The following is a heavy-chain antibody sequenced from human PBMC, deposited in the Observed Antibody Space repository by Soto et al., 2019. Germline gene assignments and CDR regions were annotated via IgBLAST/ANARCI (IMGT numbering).Heavy chain of an antibody. Sequence: GGSLRLSCEASGFTFRRYGMHWVRQAPGKGLEWLAVILYDGSDEYYADSVKGRFIISRDKVKNSVSLQMNSLRIEDTAVYYCVKTADCSGCGCLFDHWGQGTPVTVSS. CDR3: VKTADCSGCGCLFDH. J-gene: IGHJ4*02. CDR1: GFTFRRYG. D-gene: IGHD2-15*01. V-gene: IGHV3-30*18. CDR2: ILYDGSDE.